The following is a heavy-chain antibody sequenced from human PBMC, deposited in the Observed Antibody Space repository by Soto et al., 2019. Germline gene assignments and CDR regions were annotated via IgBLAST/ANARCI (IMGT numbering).Heavy chain of an antibody. CDR1: GFIVSNTY. V-gene: IGHV3-66*01. CDR3: AREPRYCRGGSCSITGDAYDI. CDR2: ISNRGDT. D-gene: IGHD2-15*01. Sequence: EVQLVESGGGLVQPGGSLRLSCTASGFIVSNTYVNWVRQAPGKGLEWVSVISNRGDTHYADSVRGRFSLSRDISDNAFHLQMNNLRVEDTALYYCAREPRYCRGGSCSITGDAYDIWGPGTMVTVSS. J-gene: IGHJ3*02.